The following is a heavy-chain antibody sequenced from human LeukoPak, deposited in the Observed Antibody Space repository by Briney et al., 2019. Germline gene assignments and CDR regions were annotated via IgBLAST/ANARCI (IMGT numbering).Heavy chain of an antibody. CDR1: GGTCSSYA. CDR3: ARAVVVVLPDDRPLFDI. CDR2: IITIFGTA. D-gene: IGHD2-21*01. J-gene: IGHJ3*02. V-gene: IGHV1-69*05. Sequence: SVKVSCKASGGTCSSYAISWVRQAPGQGLEWMGRIITIFGTANYAQKFQGRVTITTDESTSTGYMELSSLRSEDTAVYYCARAVVVVLPDDRPLFDIWGQGTMVTVSS.